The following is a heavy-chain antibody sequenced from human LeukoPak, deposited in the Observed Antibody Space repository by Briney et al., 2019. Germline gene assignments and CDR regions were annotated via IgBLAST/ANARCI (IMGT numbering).Heavy chain of an antibody. CDR2: INPSGGST. CDR1: GYTFTSYY. CDR3: ARVDIVVVPAAIYYYYYGMDV. D-gene: IGHD2-2*03. V-gene: IGHV1-46*01. Sequence: ASVKVSCKASGYTFTSYYMHWVRQAPGQGLEWMGIINPSGGSTSYAQKFQGRVTMTRDTSTSTVYMELSSLRSEDTAVYYCARVDIVVVPAAIYYYYYGMDVWGQGTTVAVSS. J-gene: IGHJ6*02.